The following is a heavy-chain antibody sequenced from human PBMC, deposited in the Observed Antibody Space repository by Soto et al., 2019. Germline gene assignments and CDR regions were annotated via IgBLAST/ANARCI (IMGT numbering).Heavy chain of an antibody. CDR2: IIPIFGTA. CDR1: GGTFSSYA. J-gene: IGHJ6*02. D-gene: IGHD6-19*01. Sequence: ASVKVSCKASGGTFSSYAISWVRQAPGQGLEWMGGIIPIFGTANYAQKFQGRVTITADESTSTAYMELSSLRSEDTAVYYCAAAGTSNNYYYYYGMDVWGQGTTVTVSS. V-gene: IGHV1-69*13. CDR3: AAAGTSNNYYYYYGMDV.